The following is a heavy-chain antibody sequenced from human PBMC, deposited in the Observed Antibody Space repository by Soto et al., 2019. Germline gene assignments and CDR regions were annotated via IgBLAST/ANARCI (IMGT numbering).Heavy chain of an antibody. Sequence: QVQLVESGGGVVQPGRSLRLSCAASGFTFSSYGMHWVRQAPGKGLEWVAVISYDGSNKYYADSVKGRFTISRDNSKNTLYLQMNSLRAEDTAVYYCAKDGTGSGSYVYYYDMDVWGKGTTVTVSS. V-gene: IGHV3-30*18. J-gene: IGHJ6*03. CDR3: AKDGTGSGSYVYYYDMDV. D-gene: IGHD3-10*01. CDR1: GFTFSSYG. CDR2: ISYDGSNK.